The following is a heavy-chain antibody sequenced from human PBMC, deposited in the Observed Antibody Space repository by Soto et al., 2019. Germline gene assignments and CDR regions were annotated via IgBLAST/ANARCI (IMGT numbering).Heavy chain of an antibody. V-gene: IGHV1-2*04. D-gene: IGHD3-10*01. CDR2: INPNSGGT. Sequence: ASVKVSCKASGYTFTGYYMHWVRQAPGQGLEWMGWINPNSGGTNYAQKSQGWVTMTRDTSISTAYMELSRLRSDDTAVYYCARDLGVMVRGVIIVDGMDVWGQGTTVTVSS. CDR1: GYTFTGYY. CDR3: ARDLGVMVRGVIIVDGMDV. J-gene: IGHJ6*02.